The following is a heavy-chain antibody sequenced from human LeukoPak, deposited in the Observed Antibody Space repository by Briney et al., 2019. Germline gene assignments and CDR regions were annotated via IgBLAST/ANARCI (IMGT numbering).Heavy chain of an antibody. D-gene: IGHD6-13*01. V-gene: IGHV3-33*08. Sequence: PGGSLRLSCADSGFTFSTYGMHWVRQAPGKGLEWVAVIVYDGSDKYYADSVRGRFTISRDNSKNTLYLQMNSLRAEDTAVYYCARVKVEQQLHTQDVWGQGTTVTVSS. CDR3: ARVKVEQQLHTQDV. J-gene: IGHJ6*02. CDR2: IVYDGSDK. CDR1: GFTFSTYG.